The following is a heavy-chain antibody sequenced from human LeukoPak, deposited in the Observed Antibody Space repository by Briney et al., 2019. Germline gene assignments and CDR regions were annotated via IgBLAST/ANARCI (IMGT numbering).Heavy chain of an antibody. J-gene: IGHJ4*02. CDR3: AGAVLRYFDWLLSLGY. Sequence: GGSLTLSCAASGFTFSSYAMSWVRQAPGKGLEWVSAISGSGGSTYYADSVKGRFTISRDNSKNTLYLQMNSLRAEDTAVYYCAGAVLRYFDWLLSLGYWGQGTLVTVSS. CDR2: ISGSGGST. D-gene: IGHD3-9*01. CDR1: GFTFSSYA. V-gene: IGHV3-23*01.